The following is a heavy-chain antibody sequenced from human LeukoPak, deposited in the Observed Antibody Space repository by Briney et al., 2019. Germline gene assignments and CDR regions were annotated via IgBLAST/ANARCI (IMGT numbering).Heavy chain of an antibody. J-gene: IGHJ4*02. CDR1: GFTFSSYW. V-gene: IGHV3-7*04. CDR3: ARGLLAAAGIDY. Sequence: RGSLRLSCAASGFTFSSYWMSWVRQAPGKGLEWVANIKQDGSEKNYVDSVKGRFTISRDDAKKSLYLQMNSLRAEDTAVYYCARGLLAAAGIDYWGQGALVTVSS. D-gene: IGHD6-13*01. CDR2: IKQDGSEK.